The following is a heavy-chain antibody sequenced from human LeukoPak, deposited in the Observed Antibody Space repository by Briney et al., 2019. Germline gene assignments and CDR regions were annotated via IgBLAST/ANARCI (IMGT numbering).Heavy chain of an antibody. CDR3: ARDLGNTGWYTFDY. J-gene: IGHJ4*02. CDR2: TYYRSKWYN. V-gene: IGHV6-1*01. Sequence: SQTLSLTCDISGDSVSSNNGAWNWIRQSPSRGLEWLGRTYYRSKWYNDYAGSLNGRITISPDTSKNQFSLHLNSVTPEDTAVYYCARDLGNTGWYTFDYWGQGILVTASS. D-gene: IGHD6-19*01. CDR1: GDSVSSNNGA.